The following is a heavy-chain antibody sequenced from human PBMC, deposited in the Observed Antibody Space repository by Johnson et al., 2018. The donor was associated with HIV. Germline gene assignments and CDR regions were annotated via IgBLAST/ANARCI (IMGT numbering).Heavy chain of an antibody. V-gene: IGHV3-30-3*01. Sequence: QVQLVESGGGVVQPWRSLRLSCAASGFTFSSYAMHWVRQAPGKGLEWVAVISYDGSNKYYADSVKGRFTISRDNSKNTLYLQMNSLSAEDTAVYYCARDRVWFGELYAFDIWGQGTMVTVSS. J-gene: IGHJ3*02. CDR1: GFTFSSYA. D-gene: IGHD3-10*01. CDR2: ISYDGSNK. CDR3: ARDRVWFGELYAFDI.